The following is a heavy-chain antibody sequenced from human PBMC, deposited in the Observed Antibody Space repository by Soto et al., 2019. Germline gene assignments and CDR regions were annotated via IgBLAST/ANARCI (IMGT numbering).Heavy chain of an antibody. CDR2: IKMKSEGEAT. CDR3: TKVYGHSDGQLDH. V-gene: IGHV3-15*02. Sequence: EVQLEESGGALVKPGESLTLSCAASGFTFSHAWLGWVRQAPGKGLEWVGRIKMKSEGEATDYGAHVKGRFTISSDDSTNTVDLQMNILKTEDTAVYYWTKVYGHSDGQLDHWGQGTLVTFSS. CDR1: GFTFSHAW. J-gene: IGHJ4*02. D-gene: IGHD2-2*01.